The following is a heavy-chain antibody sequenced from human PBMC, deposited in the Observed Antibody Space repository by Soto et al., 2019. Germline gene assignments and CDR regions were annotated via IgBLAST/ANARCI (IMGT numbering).Heavy chain of an antibody. V-gene: IGHV4-31*03. Sequence: PSETLSLTCTVSGGSISSGGYYWIWIRQHPGKGLEWIGYIYYSGSTYYNPSLKSRVTISVDTSKNQFSLKLSSVTAADTAVYYCAREVLSDSSGNAFDIWGQGTMVT. CDR2: IYYSGST. CDR3: AREVLSDSSGNAFDI. J-gene: IGHJ3*02. D-gene: IGHD3-22*01. CDR1: GGSISSGGYY.